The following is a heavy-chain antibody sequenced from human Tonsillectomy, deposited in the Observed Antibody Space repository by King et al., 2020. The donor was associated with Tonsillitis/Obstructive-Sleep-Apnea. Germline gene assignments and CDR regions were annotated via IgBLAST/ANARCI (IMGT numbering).Heavy chain of an antibody. CDR2: ISADNGNT. Sequence: VQLVESGGEVKKPGASVKVSCKASGYTFSSYGISWVRQAPGQGLEWIGWISADNGNTNYAQKLQGRVTMTTETSTSTVYMELRSLRSDDTAVYYCARSPVVGPTRGDYWGQGTLVTVSS. CDR1: GYTFSSYG. CDR3: ARSPVVGPTRGDY. V-gene: IGHV1-18*01. D-gene: IGHD1-26*01. J-gene: IGHJ4*02.